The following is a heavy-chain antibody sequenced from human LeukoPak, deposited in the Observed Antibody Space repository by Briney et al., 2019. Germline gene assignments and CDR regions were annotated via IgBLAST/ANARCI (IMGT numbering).Heavy chain of an antibody. CDR1: GFTFSSYG. CDR3: AKGGGYWDY. D-gene: IGHD3-22*01. J-gene: IGHJ4*02. Sequence: GRSLRLFCAASGFTFSSYGMHGVRQARGKGLVWVAVIWDDGSNKYYADSVKGRFTITRENSKNTLYLQKNSLRAEDTAVYYCAKGGGYWDYWGQGTLVTVSS. V-gene: IGHV3-33*06. CDR2: IWDDGSNK.